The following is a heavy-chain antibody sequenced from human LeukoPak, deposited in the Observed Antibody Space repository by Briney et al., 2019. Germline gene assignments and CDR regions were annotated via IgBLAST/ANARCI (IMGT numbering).Heavy chain of an antibody. J-gene: IGHJ5*02. CDR2: IKRDGSER. V-gene: IGHV3-7*01. CDR3: VRAIASAASS. Sequence: GGSLRLSCAASGFTFSDYWMHWVRQAPGRGLEWVANIKRDGSERSYVDSVKGRFTITRDNTKNSLSLQMNSLRVEDTAVYYCVRAIASAASSWGQGTLVTVSS. CDR1: GFTFSDYW. D-gene: IGHD6-13*01.